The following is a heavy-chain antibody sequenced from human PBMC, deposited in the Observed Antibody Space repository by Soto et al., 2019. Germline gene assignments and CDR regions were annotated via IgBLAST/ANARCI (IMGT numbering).Heavy chain of an antibody. V-gene: IGHV4-59*01. CDR1: GGSISSYY. D-gene: IGHD6-6*01. Sequence: QVQLQESGPGLVKPSETLSLTCTVSGGSISSYYWSWIRQPPGKGLEWIGYIYYSGSTNYNPSLKSRVTISVDTSKNQFSLKLSSVTAADTAVYYCARVSYSSSFYYYDGMDVWGQGTTVTVSS. CDR3: ARVSYSSSFYYYDGMDV. CDR2: IYYSGST. J-gene: IGHJ6*02.